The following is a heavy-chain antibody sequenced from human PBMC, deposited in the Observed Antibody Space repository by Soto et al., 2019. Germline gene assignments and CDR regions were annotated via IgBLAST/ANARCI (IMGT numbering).Heavy chain of an antibody. D-gene: IGHD1-20*01. CDR3: ARDRAFLYHWNPVSAFDI. CDR1: GFTFSSYW. J-gene: IGHJ3*02. CDR2: IKQDGSEK. Sequence: GGSLRLSCAASGFTFSSYWMSWVRQAPGKGLEWVANIKQDGSEKYYVDSVKGRFTISRDNAKNSLYLQMNSLRAEDTAVYYCARDRAFLYHWNPVSAFDIWGQGTMVTVSS. V-gene: IGHV3-7*01.